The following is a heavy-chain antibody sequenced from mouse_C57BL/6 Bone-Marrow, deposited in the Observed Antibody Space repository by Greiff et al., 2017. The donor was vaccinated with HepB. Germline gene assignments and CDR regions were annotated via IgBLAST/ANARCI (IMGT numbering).Heavy chain of an antibody. D-gene: IGHD3-2*02. Sequence: VQLQQSGPELVKPGASVKISCKASGYTFTDYYMNWVKQSHGKSLEWIGDINPNNGGTSYNQKFKGKATLTVDKSSSTAYMELRSLTSEDSAVYYCARLGGSSGYAYWGQGTTLTVSS. CDR2: INPNNGGT. CDR3: ARLGGSSGYAY. V-gene: IGHV1-26*01. CDR1: GYTFTDYY. J-gene: IGHJ2*01.